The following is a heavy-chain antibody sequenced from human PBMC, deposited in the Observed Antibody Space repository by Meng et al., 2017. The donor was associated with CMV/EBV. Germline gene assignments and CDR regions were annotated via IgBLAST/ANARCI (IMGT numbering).Heavy chain of an antibody. Sequence: GSLSSGGYSWGWIRQPPGKGLEWIGYIYHSGSTYSNPSLKSRVTMSVDTSKNQFSLKLSSVTAVDTAVYYCARLGSSSSWVLGWFDPWGQGTLVTVSS. CDR2: IYHSGST. V-gene: IGHV4-30-2*04. J-gene: IGHJ5*02. CDR1: GSLSSGGYS. D-gene: IGHD6-6*01. CDR3: ARLGSSSSWVLGWFDP.